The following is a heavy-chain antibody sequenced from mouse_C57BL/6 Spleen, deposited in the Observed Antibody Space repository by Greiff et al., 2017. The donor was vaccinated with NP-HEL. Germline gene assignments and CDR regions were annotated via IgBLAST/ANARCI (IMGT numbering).Heavy chain of an antibody. CDR1: GYAFSSSW. J-gene: IGHJ4*01. CDR2: IYPGDGDT. CDR3: AKSYHYYAMDY. V-gene: IGHV1-82*01. Sequence: VQLQQSGPELVKPGASVKISCKASGYAFSSSWMNWVKQRPGKGLEWIGRIYPGDGDTNYNGKFKGKATLTADKSSSTAYMQLSSRTYEDSAVYFCAKSYHYYAMDYWGQGTSVTVSS. D-gene: IGHD2-10*01.